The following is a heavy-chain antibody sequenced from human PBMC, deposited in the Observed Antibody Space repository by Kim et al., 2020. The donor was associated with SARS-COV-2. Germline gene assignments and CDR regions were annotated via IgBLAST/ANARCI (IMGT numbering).Heavy chain of an antibody. D-gene: IGHD2-15*01. CDR2: ISYDGSNK. Sequence: GGSLRLSCAASGFTFSSYGMHWVRQAPGKGLEWVAVISYDGSNKYYADSVKGRFTISRDNSKNTLYLQMNSLRAEDTAVYYCAKEGYCSGGSCYMIDYWGQGTLVTVSS. J-gene: IGHJ4*02. V-gene: IGHV3-30*18. CDR3: AKEGYCSGGSCYMIDY. CDR1: GFTFSSYG.